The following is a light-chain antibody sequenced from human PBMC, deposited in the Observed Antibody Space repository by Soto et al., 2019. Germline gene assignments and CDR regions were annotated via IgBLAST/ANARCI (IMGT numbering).Light chain of an antibody. Sequence: EIVLTQSPGTLSLSPGERATLSCRASQSVSSSYLVWYQQKPGQAPRLLIYGATSRATGIPDRFSGSGSGTDFTLAIGRLEPEESAVYYGQQYDTSPPTWTFGQGTKVDIK. J-gene: IGKJ1*01. V-gene: IGKV3-20*01. CDR1: QSVSSSY. CDR2: GAT. CDR3: QQYDTSPPTWT.